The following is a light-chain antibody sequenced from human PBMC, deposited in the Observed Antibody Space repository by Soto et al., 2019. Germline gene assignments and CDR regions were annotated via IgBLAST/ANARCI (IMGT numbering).Light chain of an antibody. CDR2: DVS. CDR3: SSYTSVITLA. Sequence: QSALTQPASVSGSPGQSITISCTGTSGDVGGYNYVSWYQQHPGKAPKLVIYDVSNRPSGVSNRFSGSKSGNTASLTISGLQAEDEADYYCSSYTSVITLAFGGGTKLTVL. CDR1: SGDVGGYNY. V-gene: IGLV2-14*01. J-gene: IGLJ2*01.